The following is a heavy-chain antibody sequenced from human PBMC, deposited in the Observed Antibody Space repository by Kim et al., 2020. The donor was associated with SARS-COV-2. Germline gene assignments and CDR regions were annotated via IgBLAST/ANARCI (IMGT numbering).Heavy chain of an antibody. CDR3: ASSPLDVDTAIVTGYYYYGMDV. D-gene: IGHD5-18*01. V-gene: IGHV3-30*04. J-gene: IGHJ6*02. CDR2: ISYDGSNK. Sequence: GGSLRLSCAASGFTFSSYAMHWVRQAPGKGLEWVAVISYDGSNKYYADSVKGRFTISRDNSKNTLYLQMNSLRAEDTAVYYCASSPLDVDTAIVTGYYYYGMDVWGQGTTVTVSS. CDR1: GFTFSSYA.